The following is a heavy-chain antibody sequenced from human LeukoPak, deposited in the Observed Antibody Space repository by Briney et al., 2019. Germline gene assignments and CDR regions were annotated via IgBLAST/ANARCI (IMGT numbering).Heavy chain of an antibody. CDR2: ISAYNGNT. J-gene: IGHJ6*02. CDR3: ASRSVEMATSLSNGMDV. Sequence: EASVKVSCKASGYTFTSYGISWVRQAPGQGLEWMGWISAYNGNTNYAQKLQGRVTMTTDTSTSTAYMELSSLRSEDTAVYYCASRSVEMATSLSNGMDVWGQGTTVTVSS. D-gene: IGHD5-24*01. V-gene: IGHV1-18*01. CDR1: GYTFTSYG.